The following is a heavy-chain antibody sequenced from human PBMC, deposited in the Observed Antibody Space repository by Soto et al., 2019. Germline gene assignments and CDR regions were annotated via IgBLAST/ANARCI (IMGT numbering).Heavy chain of an antibody. Sequence: ASVKVSCKASGYTFTSYGISWVRQAPGQGLGWMGRISAYNGNTNYAQKFQRRVTITADNSTGSADMELISLRSEDTAVYYCVRDSPIGSTFSGYDGIDYWG. CDR1: GYTFTSYG. J-gene: IGHJ4*01. CDR2: ISAYNGNT. CDR3: VRDSPIGSTFSGYDGIDY. V-gene: IGHV1-18*01. D-gene: IGHD5-12*01.